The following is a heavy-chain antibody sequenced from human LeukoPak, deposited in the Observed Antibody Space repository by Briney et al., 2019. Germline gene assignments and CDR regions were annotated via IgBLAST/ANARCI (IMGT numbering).Heavy chain of an antibody. D-gene: IGHD2/OR15-2a*01. CDR2: IYTSGST. V-gene: IGHV4-4*07. J-gene: IGHJ3*02. CDR1: GGSISNYY. CDR3: ARDRCNSTNRWARVALDI. Sequence: KPSETLSFTCTVSGGSISNYYWSWLRQPAGKGLEGIGSIYTSGSTNYNPSLDSRVTMSVDTSKTQFSLILSPVTAAATAAYCCARDRCNSTNRWARVALDIWGQRAMVTVSS.